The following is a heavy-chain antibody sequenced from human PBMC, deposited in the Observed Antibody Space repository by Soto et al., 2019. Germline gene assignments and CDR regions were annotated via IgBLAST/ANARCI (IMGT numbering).Heavy chain of an antibody. CDR3: ARGISNLYYYYYYGMDV. J-gene: IGHJ6*02. CDR1: GFTFSSYG. D-gene: IGHD4-4*01. Sequence: VQLVESGGGVVQPGRSLRLSCAASGFTFSSYGMHWVRQAPGKGLEWVAVIWYDGSNKYYADSVKGRFTISRDNSKNTLYLQMNSLRAEDTAVYYCARGISNLYYYYYYGMDVWGQGTTVTVSS. CDR2: IWYDGSNK. V-gene: IGHV3-33*01.